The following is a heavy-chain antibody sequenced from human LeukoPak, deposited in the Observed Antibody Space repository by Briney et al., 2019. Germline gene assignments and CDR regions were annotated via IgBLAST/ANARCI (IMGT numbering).Heavy chain of an antibody. D-gene: IGHD6-19*01. V-gene: IGHV3-48*03. CDR1: GFTFSSYE. J-gene: IGHJ4*02. CDR3: ARGGSLGY. Sequence: PGGSLRLSCAASGFTFSSYEMNWVRQAPGKGLEWVSKISSSGSAMYYADSVKGRFTISRDNTKSTLYLQMNSLRAEDTAVYYCARGGSLGYWGQGTLVTVSS. CDR2: ISSSGSAM.